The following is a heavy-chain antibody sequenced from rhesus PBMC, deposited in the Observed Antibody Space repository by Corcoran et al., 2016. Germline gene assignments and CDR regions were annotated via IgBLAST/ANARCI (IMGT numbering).Heavy chain of an antibody. CDR1: GYSISSNY. J-gene: IGHJ4*01. V-gene: IGHV4-147*01. CDR2: IYGSSGST. CDR3: AREGTYGSSYYFDY. D-gene: IGHD4-29*01. Sequence: QVQLQESGPGLVKPSETLSLTCAVSGYSISSNYWSWIRQPPGKGLEWIGYIYGSSGSTSYNPSLKSRVTTSTYTSKNQFSLKLNYVTAADTAVYYCAREGTYGSSYYFDYLGQGVLVTVSA.